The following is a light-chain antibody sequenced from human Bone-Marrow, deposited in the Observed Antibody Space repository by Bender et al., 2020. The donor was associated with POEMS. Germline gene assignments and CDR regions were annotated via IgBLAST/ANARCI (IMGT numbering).Light chain of an antibody. Sequence: SYELTQPPSVSVSPGQTASITCSGDKLGEKYVCWFQQKPGQSPVLVVYEDAKRPSGVSNRFSGSKSGNTASLTISGLQAEDEADYYCCSFAGSNTFAHVVFGGGTKLTVL. CDR2: EDA. V-gene: IGLV3-1*01. CDR3: CSFAGSNTFAHVV. J-gene: IGLJ2*01. CDR1: KLGEKY.